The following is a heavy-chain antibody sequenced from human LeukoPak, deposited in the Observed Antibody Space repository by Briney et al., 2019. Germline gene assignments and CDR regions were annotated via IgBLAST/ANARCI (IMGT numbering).Heavy chain of an antibody. V-gene: IGHV3-7*01. CDR3: ATRYCSIAACRASSYKCMDD. CDR2: INQDGRGR. J-gene: IGHJ6*04. CDR1: GFTFSDNW. Sequence: GGSLRLSCAASGFTFSDNWMTRVRQAPGKGLEWVANINQDGRGRYYVDSVQGRFIISRDNAQNSVHLQMNSLRAEDTAIYYCATRYCSIAACRASSYKCMDDWGKGTTVIVSS. D-gene: IGHD2-2*01.